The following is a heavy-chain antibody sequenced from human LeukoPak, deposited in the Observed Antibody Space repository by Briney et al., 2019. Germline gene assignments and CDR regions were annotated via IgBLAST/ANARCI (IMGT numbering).Heavy chain of an antibody. V-gene: IGHV4-39*01. CDR1: GGSISTSSYY. CDR3: ARQVTFGYAFAYYFDY. D-gene: IGHD5-18*01. Sequence: SETLSLTCTVSGGSISTSSYYWGWIRQPPGKGLEWIGNIHNSESTYYNPSLKSRVTMSVDTSKNQFSLKLSSVTAADTAVYYCARQVTFGYAFAYYFDYWGRGSLVTVSS. CDR2: IHNSEST. J-gene: IGHJ4*02.